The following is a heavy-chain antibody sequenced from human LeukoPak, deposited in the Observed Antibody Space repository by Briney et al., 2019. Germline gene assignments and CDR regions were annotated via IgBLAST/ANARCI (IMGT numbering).Heavy chain of an antibody. CDR2: VSTNDGNT. V-gene: IGHV1-18*01. J-gene: IGHJ4*02. CDR1: GYTFTNYH. D-gene: IGHD3-22*01. Sequence: GASVKVSCMASGYTFTNYHIAWVRQAPGQGLEWMGWVSTNDGNTVYAQRLQGRVTMTTDTSTSVAYMELRSLTSDDTAVYYCTRAPPGMTMMTDYWGQGTLVTVSS. CDR3: TRAPPGMTMMTDY.